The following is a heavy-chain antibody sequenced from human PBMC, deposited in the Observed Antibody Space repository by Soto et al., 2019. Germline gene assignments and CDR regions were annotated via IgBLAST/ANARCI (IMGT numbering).Heavy chain of an antibody. CDR2: IWYDGINK. CDR3: ARYVRIYSSRWDRHDY. V-gene: IGHV3-33*01. D-gene: IGHD6-13*01. CDR1: GFTFNNYG. J-gene: IGHJ4*02. Sequence: PGGSLRLSCAASGFTFNNYGMYWVRQAPGKGLECVAVIWYDGINKNKADSVKGRFTISRDNSKNTLYLQMNSLRAEDTAMYYCARYVRIYSSRWDRHDYRSQGTSVTGSS.